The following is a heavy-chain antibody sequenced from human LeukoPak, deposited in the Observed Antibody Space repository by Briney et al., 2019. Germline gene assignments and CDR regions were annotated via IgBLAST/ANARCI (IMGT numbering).Heavy chain of an antibody. CDR1: GFTFSSYS. CDR3: ARDPGYSNSPYYLDY. Sequence: GGSLRLSCAASGFTFSSYSMTWVRQAPGKGLEWLSYISSSGGTIFYADSLKGRFTISRDNAKNSLYLQMNSLRAEDTAVFYCARDPGYSNSPYYLDYWGQGTLVTVSS. V-gene: IGHV3-48*01. J-gene: IGHJ4*02. CDR2: ISSSGGTI. D-gene: IGHD5-12*01.